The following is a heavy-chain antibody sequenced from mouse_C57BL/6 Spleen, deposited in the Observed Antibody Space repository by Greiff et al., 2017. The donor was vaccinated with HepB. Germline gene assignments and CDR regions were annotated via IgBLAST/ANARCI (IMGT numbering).Heavy chain of an antibody. CDR2: IYPGSGST. CDR3: ARTYYGSSRFDY. CDR1: GYTFTSYW. Sequence: QVQLQQPGAELVKPGASVKMSCKASGYTFTSYWITWVKQRPGQGLEWIGDIYPGSGSTNYNEKFKSKATLTVDTSSSTAYMQLSSLTAEDSAVYYCARTYYGSSRFDYWGQGTTLTVSS. J-gene: IGHJ2*01. D-gene: IGHD1-1*01. V-gene: IGHV1-55*01.